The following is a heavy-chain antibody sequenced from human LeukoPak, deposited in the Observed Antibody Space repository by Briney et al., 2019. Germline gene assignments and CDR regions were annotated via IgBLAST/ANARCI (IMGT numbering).Heavy chain of an antibody. J-gene: IGHJ4*02. D-gene: IGHD2-15*01. CDR2: MHHDGST. CDR1: GGSITTRNF. Sequence: SGTLSLTCAVSGGSITTRNFWSWVRQPPGKGLEWIAEMHHDGSTNYNPSLKSRVTISVDTSKNQFSLKLSSVTAADTAVYYCASGGYCSGGSCYYYWGQGTLVTVSS. V-gene: IGHV4-4*02. CDR3: ASGGYCSGGSCYYY.